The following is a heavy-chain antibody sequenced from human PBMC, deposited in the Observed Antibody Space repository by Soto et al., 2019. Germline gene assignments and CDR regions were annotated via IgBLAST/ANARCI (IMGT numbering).Heavy chain of an antibody. D-gene: IGHD3-3*01. J-gene: IGHJ6*02. CDR3: ARAVRVVRDRDPYYYYGMNV. CDR2: IIPISGTA. Sequence: QAQLVQSGAEVENPGSSVKVSCQASGGTFTRFALSWVRQAPGQGLEWMGGIIPISGTAHYAQKFQGRLTTTADESTGTAYMELSRLRSEDTAIYYCARAVRVVRDRDPYYYYGMNVWGQGTTVTVSS. CDR1: GGTFTRFA. V-gene: IGHV1-69*01.